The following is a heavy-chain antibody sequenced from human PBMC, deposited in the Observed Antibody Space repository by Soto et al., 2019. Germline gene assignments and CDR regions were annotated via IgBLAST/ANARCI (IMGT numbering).Heavy chain of an antibody. Sequence: SLRLSCAASGFTFSSYGMHWVRQAPGKGLEWVAVIWYDGSNKYYADSVKGRFTISRDNSKNTLYLQMNSLRAEDTAVYYCARDHRSKPWYFDLWGRGTLVTVSS. CDR1: GFTFSSYG. J-gene: IGHJ2*01. CDR2: IWYDGSNK. CDR3: ARDHRSKPWYFDL. V-gene: IGHV3-33*01.